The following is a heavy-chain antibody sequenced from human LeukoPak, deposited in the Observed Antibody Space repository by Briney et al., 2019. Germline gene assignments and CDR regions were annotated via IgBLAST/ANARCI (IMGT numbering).Heavy chain of an antibody. CDR2: ISGSGGST. CDR1: GFTFSSYG. J-gene: IGHJ4*02. CDR3: ARGGYYYDSSGYTDY. D-gene: IGHD3-22*01. V-gene: IGHV3-23*01. Sequence: AGGSLRLSCAASGFTFSSYGMSWVRQAPGKGLEWVSAISGSGGSTYYADSVKGRFTISRDNSKNTLYLQMNSLRAEDTAVYYCARGGYYYDSSGYTDYWGQGTLVTVSS.